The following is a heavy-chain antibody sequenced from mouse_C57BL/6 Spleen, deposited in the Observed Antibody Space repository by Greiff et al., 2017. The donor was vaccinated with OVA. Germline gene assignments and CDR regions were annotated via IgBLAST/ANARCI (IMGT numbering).Heavy chain of an antibody. CDR3: ARSDYYGSSSPGY. CDR1: GYTFTSYW. Sequence: QVQLQQPGAELVSPGSSVKLSCKASGYTFTSYWMHWVKQRPIQGLEWIGNIDPSDSETHYNQKFKDKATLTVDKSSSTAYMQLSSLTSEDSAVYYCARSDYYGSSSPGYWGQGTTLTVSS. D-gene: IGHD1-1*01. V-gene: IGHV1-52*01. CDR2: IDPSDSET. J-gene: IGHJ2*01.